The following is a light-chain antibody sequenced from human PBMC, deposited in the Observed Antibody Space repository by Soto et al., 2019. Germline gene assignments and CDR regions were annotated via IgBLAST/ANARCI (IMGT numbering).Light chain of an antibody. CDR1: QSVSGN. V-gene: IGKV3-15*01. CDR3: HQYNDWPRT. Sequence: EIVMTQSPATLSVSPGERATLSCRASQSVSGNLAWYQQEPGQAPRLLIYGASTSATGIPARFSGSGFGTEFSRTISRLQSEDFAVYYCHQYNDWPRTFGQGTKVEIK. CDR2: GAS. J-gene: IGKJ1*01.